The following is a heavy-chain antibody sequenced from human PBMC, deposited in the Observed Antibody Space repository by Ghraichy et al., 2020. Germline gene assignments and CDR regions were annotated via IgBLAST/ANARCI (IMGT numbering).Heavy chain of an antibody. J-gene: IGHJ3*02. CDR3: ARDPVQGSARGPLDI. D-gene: IGHD1-26*01. Sequence: GGSLRLSCAASGFTFSGYSINWVRQAPGKGLEWVSSISSSSSHIYYADSVKGRFTISRDNAKNSLYLQMNNLRAEDTAVYFCARDPVQGSARGPLDIWGQGTMVTVSS. CDR1: GFTFSGYS. V-gene: IGHV3-21*01. CDR2: ISSSSSHI.